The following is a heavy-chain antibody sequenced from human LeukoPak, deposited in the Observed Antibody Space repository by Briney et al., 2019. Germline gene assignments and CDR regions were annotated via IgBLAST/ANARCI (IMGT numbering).Heavy chain of an antibody. CDR3: ARSMKREVDYFDY. J-gene: IGHJ4*02. CDR2: INPSGGST. Sequence: ASVKVSCKASGYTFTGYYMHWVRQAPGQGLEWMGIINPSGGSTSYAQKFQGRVTMTRDMSTSTVYMELSSLRSEDTAVYYCARSMKREVDYFDYWGQGTLVTVSS. CDR1: GYTFTGYY. D-gene: IGHD2-8*01. V-gene: IGHV1-46*01.